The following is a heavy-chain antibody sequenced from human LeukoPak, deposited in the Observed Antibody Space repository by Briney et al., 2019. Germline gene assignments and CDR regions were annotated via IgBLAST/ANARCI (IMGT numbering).Heavy chain of an antibody. Sequence: SETLSLTCTVSGGSISSYYWSWIRQPPGKGLEWIGYIYYSGSTNYNPSLKSRVTISVDTSKNQFSLKLSSVTAADTAVYYCARPGRQAYDSSVQYDYWGQGTLVTVSS. V-gene: IGHV4-59*01. CDR3: ARPGRQAYDSSVQYDY. CDR2: IYYSGST. D-gene: IGHD3-22*01. CDR1: GGSISSYY. J-gene: IGHJ4*02.